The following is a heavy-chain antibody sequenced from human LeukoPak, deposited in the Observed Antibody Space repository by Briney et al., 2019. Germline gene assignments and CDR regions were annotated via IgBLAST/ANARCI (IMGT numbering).Heavy chain of an antibody. Sequence: GGSLRLSCAASGFTFSSYWMSWVRQAPGKGLEWVANIKQDGSEKYYVDSVKGRFTISRDNSKNTLYLQMNSLRAEDTAVYYCARGGGYLSAFDIWGQGTMVTVSS. CDR2: IKQDGSEK. J-gene: IGHJ3*02. CDR1: GFTFSSYW. V-gene: IGHV3-7*03. CDR3: ARGGGYLSAFDI. D-gene: IGHD3-10*01.